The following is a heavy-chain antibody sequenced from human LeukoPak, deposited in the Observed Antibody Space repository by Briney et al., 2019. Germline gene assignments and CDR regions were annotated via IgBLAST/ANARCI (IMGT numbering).Heavy chain of an antibody. CDR2: ICSSCTTI. Sequence: SGVSLRLSCAASGFTFNTYSMNWVRQAPGKGLEWVSYICSSCTTIYYADSVKGLFTISRDNAKNSLFLQMNSLRAEDTAVYYCAREKALNIAVASASDIWGQGTMVTVSS. CDR1: GFTFNTYS. V-gene: IGHV3-48*01. CDR3: AREKALNIAVASASDI. J-gene: IGHJ3*02. D-gene: IGHD6-19*01.